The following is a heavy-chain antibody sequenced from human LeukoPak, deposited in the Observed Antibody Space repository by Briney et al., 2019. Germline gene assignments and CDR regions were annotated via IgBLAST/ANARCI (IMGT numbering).Heavy chain of an antibody. CDR2: VSYEGTIK. CDR1: GFAFSNFA. J-gene: IGHJ5*01. CDR3: ARENFDS. Sequence: PGGSLRLSCSASGFAFSNFAMHWVRQAPGKGLEWVAVVSYEGTIKSYSDSAKGRFTISRDNSANIISLQMNSLTTQDTAAYYCARENFDSWGQGTLVAVSS. V-gene: IGHV3-30*14.